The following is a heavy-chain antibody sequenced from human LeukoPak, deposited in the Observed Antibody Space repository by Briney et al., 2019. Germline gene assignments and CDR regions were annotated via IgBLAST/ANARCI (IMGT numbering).Heavy chain of an antibody. CDR3: ARVAVYHTFPRTRDYCYYMDV. CDR1: GYTFTSYG. Sequence: GASVKVSCKASGYTFTSYGISWVRQAPGQGLEWMGWISAYNGNTNYAQKLQGRVTMTTDTSTSTAYMELRSLRSDDTAVYYCARVAVYHTFPRTRDYCYYMDVWGKGTTVAVSS. V-gene: IGHV1-18*01. J-gene: IGHJ6*03. D-gene: IGHD2/OR15-2a*01. CDR2: ISAYNGNT.